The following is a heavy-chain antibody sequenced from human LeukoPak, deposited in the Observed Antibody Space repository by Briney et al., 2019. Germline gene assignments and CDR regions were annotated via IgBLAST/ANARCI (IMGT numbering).Heavy chain of an antibody. CDR1: GFTFSTYA. J-gene: IGHJ6*03. V-gene: IGHV3-23*01. CDR2: ISATGSTT. D-gene: IGHD3-22*01. CDR3: AKGSKAVVFTRDHYMDV. Sequence: GGSLRLSCAASGFTFSTYAMTWVRQAPGKGLESVSLISATGSTTYYADSVKGRLTISRDNSKNTLYLQMNSLRAEDTAVYYCAKGSKAVVFTRDHYMDVWGKGTTVTISS.